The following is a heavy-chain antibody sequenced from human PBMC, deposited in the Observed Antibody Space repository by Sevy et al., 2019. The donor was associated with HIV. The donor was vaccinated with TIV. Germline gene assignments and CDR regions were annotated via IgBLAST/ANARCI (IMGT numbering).Heavy chain of an antibody. CDR2: ISWNSGEI. D-gene: IGHD2-21*01. V-gene: IGHV3-9*01. Sequence: GGSLRLSCAASGFTFDDYAMQWVRQVPGKGLEWVAGISWNSGEIGYADAVKGRFTISRDNGNNFLYLQMNSLRADDTVLYFCAKEIETKSRRQGRAITEPQFYYCGMDVWGQGTTVTVSS. CDR1: GFTFDDYA. CDR3: AKEIETKSRRQGRAITEPQFYYCGMDV. J-gene: IGHJ6*02.